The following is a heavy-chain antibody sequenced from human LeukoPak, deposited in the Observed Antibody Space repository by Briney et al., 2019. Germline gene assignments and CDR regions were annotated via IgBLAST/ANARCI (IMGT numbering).Heavy chain of an antibody. CDR3: TRRVSSTSWRDY. J-gene: IGHJ4*02. D-gene: IGHD6-13*01. Sequence: LRLSCAASGFTFSDYYMSWIRQPPGKGLEWIGNIYYSGSTYYNPSLRSRVTISADTSKNQFSLKLSSVTAADTAVYYCTRRVSSTSWRDYWGQGTLVTVSS. CDR1: GFTFSDYY. CDR2: IYYSGST. V-gene: IGHV4-59*08.